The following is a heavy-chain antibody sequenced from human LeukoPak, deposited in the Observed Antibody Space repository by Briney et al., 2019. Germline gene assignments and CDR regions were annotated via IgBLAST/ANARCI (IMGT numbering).Heavy chain of an antibody. CDR3: ARLEPDRGSSWYSHDAFDI. J-gene: IGHJ3*02. CDR2: ISSSSSYI. CDR1: GFTFSSYS. D-gene: IGHD6-13*01. Sequence: GGSLRLSCAASGFTFSSYSMNWVRQAPGKGLEWVSSISSSSSYIYYADSVKGRFTISRDNAKNSLYLQMNSLRAEDTAVYYCARLEPDRGSSWYSHDAFDIWGQGTMVTVSS. V-gene: IGHV3-21*01.